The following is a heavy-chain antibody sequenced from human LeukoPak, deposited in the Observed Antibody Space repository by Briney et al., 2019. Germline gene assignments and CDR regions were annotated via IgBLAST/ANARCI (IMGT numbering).Heavy chain of an antibody. Sequence: GGSLRLSCAASGFTFSRYGMRWVRQAPGKGLEWVSTISDSGGSTYYADSVKGRFTISRDNSKNTLFLQMNSLRAEDTAVYYCAKGIRRGRVACLYYYYMDVWGKGTTVTISS. CDR2: ISDSGGST. J-gene: IGHJ6*03. CDR3: AKGIRRGRVACLYYYYMDV. V-gene: IGHV3-23*01. CDR1: GFTFSRYG. D-gene: IGHD2-15*01.